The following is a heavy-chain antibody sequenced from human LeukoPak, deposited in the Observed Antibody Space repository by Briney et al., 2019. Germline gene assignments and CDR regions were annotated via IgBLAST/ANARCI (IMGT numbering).Heavy chain of an antibody. J-gene: IGHJ4*02. D-gene: IGHD3-22*01. CDR3: ARVDSSGYYFGY. CDR2: IYSGGST. Sequence: GGSLRLSCAASGFTVSSNYMSWVRQAPGKGLEWVSVIYSGGSTYYADSVKGRFTISRDNSKNTLYLQMNSLRAEDTAVYYCARVDSSGYYFGYWGQGTLVTVSS. V-gene: IGHV3-53*01. CDR1: GFTVSSNY.